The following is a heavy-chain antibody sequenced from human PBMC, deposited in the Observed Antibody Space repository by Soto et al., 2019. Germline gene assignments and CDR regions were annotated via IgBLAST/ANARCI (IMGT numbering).Heavy chain of an antibody. CDR1: GYSFTSYW. D-gene: IGHD3-3*01. V-gene: IGHV5-10-1*01. J-gene: IGHJ3*02. CDR3: ARYDFWSGYVTAAFDI. Sequence: GESLKISCTCSGYSFTSYWISWVRQMPGKGLEWMGRIDPSDSYTNYSPSFQGHVTISADKSISTAYLQWSSLKASDTAMYYCARYDFWSGYVTAAFDIWGQGTMVTVSS. CDR2: IDPSDSYT.